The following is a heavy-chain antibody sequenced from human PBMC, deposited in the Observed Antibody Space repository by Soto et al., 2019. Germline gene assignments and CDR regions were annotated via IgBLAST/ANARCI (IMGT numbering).Heavy chain of an antibody. V-gene: IGHV3-21*01. D-gene: IGHD6-13*01. J-gene: IGHJ4*02. Sequence: GGSLRLSCAASGFTFSSYSMNWVRQAPGKGLEWVSSISSSSSYIYYADSVKGRFTISRDNAKNSLYPQMNSLRAEDTAVYYCAGRGVAAAGPFDYWGQGTLVTVSS. CDR3: AGRGVAAAGPFDY. CDR1: GFTFSSYS. CDR2: ISSSSSYI.